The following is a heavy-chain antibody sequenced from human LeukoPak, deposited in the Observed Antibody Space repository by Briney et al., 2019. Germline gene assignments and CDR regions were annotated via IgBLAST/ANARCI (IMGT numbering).Heavy chain of an antibody. CDR3: TRTGDKYNFFLDP. CDR1: GFIFGDCA. J-gene: IGHJ5*01. CDR2: SRSKGETP. D-gene: IGHD5-24*01. Sequence: GGSLRLSCTGSGFIFGDCALSWFRQAPGKGLEWVGFSRSKGETPQYAASVRGRFTISRDDSKSIAYLQMNSLKTEDTAVYYCTRTGDKYNFFLDPWGQGTLVNGSS. V-gene: IGHV3-49*03.